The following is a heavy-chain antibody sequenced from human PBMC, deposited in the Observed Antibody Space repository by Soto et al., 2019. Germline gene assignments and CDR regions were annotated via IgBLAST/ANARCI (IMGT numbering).Heavy chain of an antibody. J-gene: IGHJ2*01. CDR3: ARGIQLWPWYFDL. V-gene: IGHV4-30-4*01. CDR2: IYYSGST. D-gene: IGHD5-18*01. Sequence: QVQLQESGPGLVKPSQTLSLTCTVSGGSISSGDYYWSWIRQPPGKGLEWIGYIYYSGSTYYNPSPKSRVTISVDTSKNQFSLKLSSVTAADTAVYYCARGIQLWPWYFDLWGRGTLVTVSS. CDR1: GGSISSGDYY.